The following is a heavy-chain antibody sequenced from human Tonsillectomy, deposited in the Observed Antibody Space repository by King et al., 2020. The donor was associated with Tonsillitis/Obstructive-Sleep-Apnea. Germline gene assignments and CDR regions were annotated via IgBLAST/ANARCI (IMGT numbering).Heavy chain of an antibody. CDR2: ISSSSSYT. D-gene: IGHD2-2*01. CDR3: VRDKQCSATSCYSPHFDH. V-gene: IGHV3-11*05. Sequence: VQLVESGGGLVKPGGSLRLSCAASGFTFSDYYMSWIRQAPGKGLEWISYISSSSSYTNYADSVKGRFTISRDNAKNSLYLQMNSLRAEDTAVYYCVRDKQCSATSCYSPHFDHWGQGTPVTVSS. J-gene: IGHJ4*02. CDR1: GFTFSDYY.